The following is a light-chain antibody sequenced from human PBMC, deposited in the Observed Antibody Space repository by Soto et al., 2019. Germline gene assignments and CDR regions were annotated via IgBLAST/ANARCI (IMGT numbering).Light chain of an antibody. J-gene: IGKJ1*01. V-gene: IGKV1-12*02. Sequence: DIQMTQSPSSRSASVGDRVTITCRASQGIDNWLAWYQQNPGKAPTLLIYAASSLQRGVPSRFSGSGSGTEFTLTINSLQPEDFASYFCQQAKSFPWTFGQGTRVEIK. CDR3: QQAKSFPWT. CDR2: AAS. CDR1: QGIDNW.